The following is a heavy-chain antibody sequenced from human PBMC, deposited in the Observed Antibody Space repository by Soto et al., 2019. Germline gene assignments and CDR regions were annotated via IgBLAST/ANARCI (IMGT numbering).Heavy chain of an antibody. CDR3: AREEMGYSYELAVPGSFDL. V-gene: IGHV4-59*01. CDR2: IYYSGST. Sequence: SETLSLTCTVSGGSISSYYWSWIRQPPGKGLEWIGYIYYSGSTNYNPSLKSRVTISVDTSKNQFSLRLSSVTAADTAVYYCAREEMGYSYELAVPGSFDLWGRGTLVTVSS. CDR1: GGSISSYY. D-gene: IGHD5-18*01. J-gene: IGHJ2*01.